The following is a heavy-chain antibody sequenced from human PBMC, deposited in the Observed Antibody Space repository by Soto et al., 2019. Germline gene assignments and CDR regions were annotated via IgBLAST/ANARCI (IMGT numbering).Heavy chain of an antibody. J-gene: IGHJ5*02. CDR2: IYPDDSDT. D-gene: IGHD2-15*01. CDR3: ARSTLFCSGGNCHFHP. V-gene: IGHV5-51*01. Sequence: PGESLKISCKGSGYSFTSYWIGWVRQMPGKSLEWMGIIYPDDSDTRYSPSFQGQVTISADKSTNTAYLQWSSLKASDTAMYYCARSTLFCSGGNCHFHPWGQGTLVTVSS. CDR1: GYSFTSYW.